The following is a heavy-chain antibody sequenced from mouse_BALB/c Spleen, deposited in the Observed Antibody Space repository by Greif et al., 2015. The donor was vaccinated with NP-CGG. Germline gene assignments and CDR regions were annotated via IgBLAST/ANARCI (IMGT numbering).Heavy chain of an antibody. Sequence: EVQLVESGGDLVKPGGSLKLSCAASGFTFSDYYMYWVRQTPEKRLEWVATISDGGSYTYYPDSVKGRFTISRDNAKNNLYLQMSSLKSEDTAMYYCASGSSFDYWGQGTTLTVSS. D-gene: IGHD1-1*01. V-gene: IGHV5-4*02. CDR3: ASGSSFDY. J-gene: IGHJ2*01. CDR1: GFTFSDYY. CDR2: ISDGGSYT.